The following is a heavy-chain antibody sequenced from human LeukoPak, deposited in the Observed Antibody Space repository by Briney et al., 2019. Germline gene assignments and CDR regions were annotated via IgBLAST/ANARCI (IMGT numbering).Heavy chain of an antibody. J-gene: IGHJ4*02. CDR2: ISHDGGNK. CDR1: GFTFSNSW. D-gene: IGHD2-15*01. CDR3: AKDDSNNYYEY. V-gene: IGHV3-7*01. Sequence: GGSLRLSCAASGFTFSNSWMTWVRQAPGKGLEWVASISHDGGNKQYAESIKGRLTISRDSVKNSLYLEINSLRADDTAIYYCAKDDSNNYYEYWGQGTLVTVSA.